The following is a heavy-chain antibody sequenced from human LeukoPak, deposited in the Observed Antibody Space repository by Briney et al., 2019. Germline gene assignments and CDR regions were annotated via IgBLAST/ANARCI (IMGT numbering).Heavy chain of an antibody. D-gene: IGHD3-16*01. CDR1: GFTFSTYW. CDR2: VNSDGSST. J-gene: IGHJ6*03. CDR3: ARGWGGHYYYSYMDV. Sequence: GGSLRLSCEASGFTFSTYWMHWVRHAPGKGLVWVSRVNSDGSSTAYADSVRGRFTISRDNAKNTLFLQMNSLRAEDTAVYYCARGWGGHYYYSYMDVWGKGTTVTVSS. V-gene: IGHV3-74*01.